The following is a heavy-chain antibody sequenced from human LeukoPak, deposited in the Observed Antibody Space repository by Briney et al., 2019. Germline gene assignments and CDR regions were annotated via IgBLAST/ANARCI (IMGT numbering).Heavy chain of an antibody. D-gene: IGHD3-22*01. CDR3: AKLGYYDSSGYYLGRYFDY. CDR2: ISGSGGST. V-gene: IGHV3-23*01. CDR1: GFTFSSYA. J-gene: IGHJ4*02. Sequence: QPGGSLRLSCAASGFTFSSYAMSWVRQAPGKGLEWVSAISGSGGSTYYADSVKGRFTISRDNSKNTLYLQMNSLRAEDTAVYYCAKLGYYDSSGYYLGRYFDYWGQGTLVTVSS.